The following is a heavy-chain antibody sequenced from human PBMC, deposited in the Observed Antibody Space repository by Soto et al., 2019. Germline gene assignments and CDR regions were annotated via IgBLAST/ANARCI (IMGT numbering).Heavy chain of an antibody. CDR2: ISYDGSNK. D-gene: IGHD6-6*01. V-gene: IGHV3-30-3*01. Sequence: GSLRLSCAASGFTFSSYAMHWVRQAPGKGLEWVAVISYDGSNKYYADTVKGRFTISRDNSKNTLYLQMTNLRLEDTAVYYCARDPIAARQTGHFDYWGQGNLVTVSS. J-gene: IGHJ4*02. CDR1: GFTFSSYA. CDR3: ARDPIAARQTGHFDY.